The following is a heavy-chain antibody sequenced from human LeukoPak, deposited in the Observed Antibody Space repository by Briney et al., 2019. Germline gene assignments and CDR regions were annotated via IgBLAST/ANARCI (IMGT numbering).Heavy chain of an antibody. Sequence: SETLSLTCTVSGGSISSYYWSWIRQPPGKGLEWIGWSYHRGSTCYNPSLKSRVAISVDTSKNQFSLKLSSVTAADTAVYYCARDRELGYWGQGTLVTVSS. CDR2: SYHRGST. D-gene: IGHD1-1*01. V-gene: IGHV4-59*01. CDR1: GGSISSYY. CDR3: ARDRELGY. J-gene: IGHJ4*02.